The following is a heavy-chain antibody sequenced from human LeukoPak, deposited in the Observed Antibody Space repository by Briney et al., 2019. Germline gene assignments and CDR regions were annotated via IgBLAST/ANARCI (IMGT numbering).Heavy chain of an antibody. V-gene: IGHV4-59*01. D-gene: IGHD3-16*01. CDR3: ARHDNGAFDI. J-gene: IGHJ3*02. CDR1: GGSISSYY. CDR2: IYYSGST. Sequence: SETLSLTCTVSGGSISSYYWSWIRQPPGKRLEWIGYIYYSGSTNYNPSLKSRVTISVDTSKNQFSLKLSSVTAADTAVYYCARHDNGAFDIWGQGTMVTVSS.